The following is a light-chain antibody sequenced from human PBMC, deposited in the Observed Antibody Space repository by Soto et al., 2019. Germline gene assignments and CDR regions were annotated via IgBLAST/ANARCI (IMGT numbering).Light chain of an antibody. CDR2: DAS. CDR1: QSISSF. Sequence: EIVLTQSPATLSLSPGERANLSCRASQSISSFLAWYQQKPGQTPRLLIYDASNKATGIPARFSGSGSGTDFTLTISSLEPEDFAFYYCQQLSNSFTFGGGTKVEIK. CDR3: QQLSNSFT. V-gene: IGKV3-11*01. J-gene: IGKJ4*01.